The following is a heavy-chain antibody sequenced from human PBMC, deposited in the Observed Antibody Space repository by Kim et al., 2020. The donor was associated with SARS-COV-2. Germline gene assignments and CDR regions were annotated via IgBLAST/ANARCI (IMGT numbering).Heavy chain of an antibody. CDR3: ARGIGRITMVRGAPGGNWFDP. CDR1: GYTFTSYA. D-gene: IGHD3-10*01. J-gene: IGHJ5*02. Sequence: ASVKVSCKASGYTFTSYAMHWVRQAPGQRLEWMGWINAGNGNTKYSQKFQGRVTITRDTSASTAYMELSSLRSEDTAVYYCARGIGRITMVRGAPGGNWFDPWGQGTLVTVSS. CDR2: INAGNGNT. V-gene: IGHV1-3*01.